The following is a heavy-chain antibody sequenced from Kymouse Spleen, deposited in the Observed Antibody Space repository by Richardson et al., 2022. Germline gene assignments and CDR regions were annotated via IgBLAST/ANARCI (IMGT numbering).Heavy chain of an antibody. V-gene: IGHV4-39*01. CDR2: IYYSGST. D-gene: IGHD3-10*01. CDR3: ASYYGSGSYYAYYYYYGMDV. CDR1: GGSISSSSYY. Sequence: QLQLQESGPGLVKPSETLSLTCTVSGGSISSSSYYWGWIRQPPGKGLEWIGSIYYSGSTYYNPSLKSRVTISVDTSKNQFSLKLSSVTAADTAVYYCASYYGSGSYYAYYYYYGMDVWGQGTTVTVSS. J-gene: IGHJ6*02.